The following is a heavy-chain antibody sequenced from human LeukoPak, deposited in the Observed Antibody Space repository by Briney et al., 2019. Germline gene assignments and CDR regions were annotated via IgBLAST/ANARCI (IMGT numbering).Heavy chain of an antibody. J-gene: IGHJ5*02. CDR1: GGSISSSSYY. CDR2: IYYSGST. V-gene: IGHV4-39*01. CDR3: AGLDYDFWSGYYANNWFDP. D-gene: IGHD3-3*01. Sequence: SETLSLTCTVSGGSISSSSYYWGWIRQPPGKGLEWIGSIYYSGSTYYNPSLKSRVTISVDTSKNQFSLKLSSVIAADTAVYYCAGLDYDFWSGYYANNWFDPWGQGTLVTVSS.